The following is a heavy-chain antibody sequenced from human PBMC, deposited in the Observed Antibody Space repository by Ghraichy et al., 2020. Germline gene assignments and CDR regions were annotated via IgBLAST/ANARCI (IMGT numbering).Heavy chain of an antibody. Sequence: GGSLRLSCAASGFTFSSYYMHWVRQAPGKGLEWVTLISDQHGTDKLDADSVRGRFTISRDNYKNTLYLEMNSLRAEDTAVYYCARELAGGSPDYWGQGTLVTVFS. CDR2: ISDQHGTDK. J-gene: IGHJ4*02. CDR1: GFTFSSYY. V-gene: IGHV3-30-3*01. CDR3: ARELAGGSPDY. D-gene: IGHD1-26*01.